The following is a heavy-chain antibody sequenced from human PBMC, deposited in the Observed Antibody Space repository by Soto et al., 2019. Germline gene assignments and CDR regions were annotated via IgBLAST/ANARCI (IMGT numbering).Heavy chain of an antibody. D-gene: IGHD2-21*02. CDR2: ITIDGKSK. Sequence: PGGSLRFSCAASGFNFSNHWMHWVRQRPAEGLVWVSRITIDGKSKAYAESVKGRFAISRDNAKNTLYLQMNGLTAEDTAVYYCARESGDWPLNWFDPWGQGTLVTVS. CDR1: GFNFSNHW. CDR3: ARESGDWPLNWFDP. V-gene: IGHV3-74*01. J-gene: IGHJ5*02.